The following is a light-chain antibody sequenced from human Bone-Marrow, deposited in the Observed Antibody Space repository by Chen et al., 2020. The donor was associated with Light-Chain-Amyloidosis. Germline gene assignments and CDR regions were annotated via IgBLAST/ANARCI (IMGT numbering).Light chain of an antibody. CDR1: NIGSTI. V-gene: IGLV3-21*02. CDR2: DDS. Sequence: SYVLTQPSSVSVAPGQTATIACGGNNIGSTIVHWYQQTPGQAPLLFVYDDSDRPSGIPERLSGSNSGNTATLTISRVEAGDEADYYCQVWDRSSDRPVFGGGTKLTVL. J-gene: IGLJ3*02. CDR3: QVWDRSSDRPV.